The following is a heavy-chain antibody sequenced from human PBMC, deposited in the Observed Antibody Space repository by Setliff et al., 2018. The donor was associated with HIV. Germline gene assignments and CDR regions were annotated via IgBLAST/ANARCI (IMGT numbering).Heavy chain of an antibody. V-gene: IGHV3-66*02. CDR1: GFTVSSNY. CDR2: IYSGGST. CDR3: ARDHSSGWTNDY. J-gene: IGHJ4*02. D-gene: IGHD6-19*01. Sequence: AGGSLRLSCAASGFTVSSNYMSWVRQAPGKGLEWVSVIYSGGSTYYADSVKGRFTISRDNSKNTLYLQMNSLRAEDTAVYYCARDHSSGWTNDYWGQGTLVTVSS.